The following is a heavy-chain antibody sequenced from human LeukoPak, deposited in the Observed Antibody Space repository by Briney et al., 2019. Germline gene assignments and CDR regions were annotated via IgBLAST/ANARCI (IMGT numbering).Heavy chain of an antibody. CDR3: AREGYYDSSGYSQVQYYYYGMDV. D-gene: IGHD3-22*01. Sequence: ASVKVSCKASGYTFSSYGISWVRQAPGQGLEWMGWISGYNGNTNYAQKVQGRVTMTTDTSTSTAYMELRSLRSDDTAVHYCAREGYYDSSGYSQVQYYYYGMDVWGQGTTVTVSS. J-gene: IGHJ6*02. CDR1: GYTFSSYG. V-gene: IGHV1-18*01. CDR2: ISGYNGNT.